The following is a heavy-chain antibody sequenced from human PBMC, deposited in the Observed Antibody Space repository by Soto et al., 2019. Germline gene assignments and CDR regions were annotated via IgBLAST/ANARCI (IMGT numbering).Heavy chain of an antibody. V-gene: IGHV1-18*01. CDR1: GYTFTSYG. CDR2: INPYNGNT. CDR3: ARVGVGLAAPRVWPY. Sequence: ASVKVSCQASGYTFTSYGISWVRKAPGQGLEWMAWINPYNGNTKYAEKFLGRVTVTTDTSTATAYMEVRSLTSDDTAVFYCARVGVGLAAPRVWPYWGQGTPVTVSS. J-gene: IGHJ4*02. D-gene: IGHD6-13*01.